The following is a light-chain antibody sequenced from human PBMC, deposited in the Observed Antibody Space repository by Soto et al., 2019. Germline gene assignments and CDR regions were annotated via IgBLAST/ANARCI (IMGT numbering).Light chain of an antibody. V-gene: IGKV1-5*01. CDR3: QQYDSFWT. J-gene: IGKJ1*01. Sequence: DIQMTQSPSTLFASVGDRVTIACRDSQSINNWWAWYQQKVGEAPKLLIYDASNLESGVPSRFSGSGSGTEFTLTISSLQPDDFASYYCQQYDSFWTFGQGTKVDI. CDR1: QSINNW. CDR2: DAS.